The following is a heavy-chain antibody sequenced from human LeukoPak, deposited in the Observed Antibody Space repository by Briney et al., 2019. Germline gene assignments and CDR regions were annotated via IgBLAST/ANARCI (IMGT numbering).Heavy chain of an antibody. Sequence: GASVKVSCKASGYTFTSYDINWVRQAPGQGLEWMGWINPNSGGTNYAQKFQGRVTMTRDTSISTAYMELSRLRSDDTAVYYCARDPMVRGETPLDPWGQGTLVTVSS. CDR1: GYTFTSYD. J-gene: IGHJ5*02. CDR3: ARDPMVRGETPLDP. CDR2: INPNSGGT. V-gene: IGHV1-2*02. D-gene: IGHD3-10*01.